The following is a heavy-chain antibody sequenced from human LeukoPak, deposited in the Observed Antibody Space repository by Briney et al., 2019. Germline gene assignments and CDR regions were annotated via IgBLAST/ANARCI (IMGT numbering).Heavy chain of an antibody. D-gene: IGHD5-18*01. J-gene: IGHJ4*02. Sequence: AAETLSLTCTVSGGSISSYYWSWIRQPPGKGLEWIGYIYYSGSTNYNPSLKSRVTISVDTSKNQFSLKLSSVTAADTAVYYCARGVRGYSYGYQYYFDYWGQGTLVTVSS. CDR2: IYYSGST. V-gene: IGHV4-59*01. CDR1: GGSISSYY. CDR3: ARGVRGYSYGYQYYFDY.